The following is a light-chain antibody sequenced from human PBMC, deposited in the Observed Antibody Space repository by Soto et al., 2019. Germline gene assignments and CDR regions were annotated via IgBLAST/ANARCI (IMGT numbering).Light chain of an antibody. Sequence: SYELTQPPSVSVAPGQTAKITCGGDNIGGKSVHWYQQKPGQAPVLVVSDDNDRPSGIPERFSASNSGNTATLTVSRVEAGDEADYYCQVWSTRSEHRFYVLGTGTKLTVL. CDR1: NIGGKS. J-gene: IGLJ1*01. CDR3: QVWSTRSEHRFYV. V-gene: IGLV3-21*02. CDR2: DDN.